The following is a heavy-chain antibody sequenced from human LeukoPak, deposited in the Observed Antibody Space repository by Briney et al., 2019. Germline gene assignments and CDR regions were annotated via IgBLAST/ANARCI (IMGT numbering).Heavy chain of an antibody. CDR1: GGTFSSYA. CDR2: IIPIFGTA. Sequence: SVKVSCKASGGTFSSYAISWVRQAPGQGLEWMGGIIPIFGTANYAQKFQGRVTITADESTSTAYMELSSLRSEDTAVYYCARGLNSGSYCVGDYWGQGALVTVSS. V-gene: IGHV1-69*13. J-gene: IGHJ4*02. CDR3: ARGLNSGSYCVGDY. D-gene: IGHD1-26*01.